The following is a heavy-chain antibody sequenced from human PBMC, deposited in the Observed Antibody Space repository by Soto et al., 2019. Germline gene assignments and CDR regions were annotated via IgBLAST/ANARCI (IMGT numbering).Heavy chain of an antibody. V-gene: IGHV3-30-3*01. CDR1: GFTFSSYA. CDR2: ISYDGSNK. D-gene: IGHD1-26*01. J-gene: IGHJ3*02. CDR3: AFGIVATHAFDI. Sequence: QVQLVESGGGVVQPGRSLRLSCAAPGFTFSSYAMHWVRQAPGKGLEWVAVISYDGSNKYYADSVKGRFTISRDNSKNTLYLQMNSLRAEDTAVYYCAFGIVATHAFDIWGQGTMVTVSS.